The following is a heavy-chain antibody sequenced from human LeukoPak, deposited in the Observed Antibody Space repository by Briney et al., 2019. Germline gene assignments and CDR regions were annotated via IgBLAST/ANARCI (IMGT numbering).Heavy chain of an antibody. V-gene: IGHV1-2*02. CDR3: ARGASGSYYRDWFDP. Sequence: GASVRVSCKASGYIFTVYYMHWVRQAPGQGLEWMGWINPNSDDTNYAQKFQGRVTMTRDTSISTAYMEVSRLTSDDTAVYYCARGASGSYYRDWFDPWGQGTLVTVS. CDR1: GYIFTVYY. D-gene: IGHD1-26*01. J-gene: IGHJ5*02. CDR2: INPNSDDT.